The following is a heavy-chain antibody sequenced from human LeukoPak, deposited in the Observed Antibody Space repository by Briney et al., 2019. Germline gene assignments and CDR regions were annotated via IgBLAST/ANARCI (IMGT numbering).Heavy chain of an antibody. V-gene: IGHV3-20*04. CDR3: AKYYYGSGSYSFDI. CDR1: GFTFDDYG. J-gene: IGHJ3*02. Sequence: RPGGSLRLSCAASGFTFDDYGMSWVRQAPGKGLEWVSGIRNGGSTGYADSVKGRFTISRDNSKSTLYLQMNSLRAEDTAFYYCAKYYYGSGSYSFDIWGQGTMVTVSS. D-gene: IGHD3-10*01. CDR2: IRNGGST.